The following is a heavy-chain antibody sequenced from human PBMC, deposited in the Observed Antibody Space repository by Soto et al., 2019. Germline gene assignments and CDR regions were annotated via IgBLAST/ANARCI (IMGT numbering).Heavy chain of an antibody. Sequence: PGGSLRLSCAASGLIFSTYAMNWVRQTPGKGLEWVSAISSSGDSTYYAESVRGRFTISRDNSINTLYLEMRSLRPEDTAVYYFAHSRAYGVFDAVDIWRRETMVTVSS. V-gene: IGHV3-23*01. J-gene: IGHJ3*02. CDR2: ISSSGDST. CDR3: AHSRAYGVFDAVDI. D-gene: IGHD4-17*01. CDR1: GLIFSTYA.